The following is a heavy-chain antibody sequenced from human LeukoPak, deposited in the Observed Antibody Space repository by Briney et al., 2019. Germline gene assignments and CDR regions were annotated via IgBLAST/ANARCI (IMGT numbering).Heavy chain of an antibody. CDR2: IIPIFGTA. V-gene: IGHV1-69*13. J-gene: IGHJ4*02. D-gene: IGHD3-9*01. CDR1: GGTFSSYA. CDR3: ARDGQTYYDILLDY. Sequence: SVKVSCKASGGTFSSYAISWVRQAPGQGLNWMGGIIPIFGTANYAQKFQGRVTITADESTSTAYMELSSLRSEDTAVYYCARDGQTYYDILLDYWGQGTLVTVSS.